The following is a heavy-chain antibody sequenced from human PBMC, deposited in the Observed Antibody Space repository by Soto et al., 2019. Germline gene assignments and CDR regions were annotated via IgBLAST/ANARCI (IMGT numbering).Heavy chain of an antibody. J-gene: IGHJ3*01. CDR1: GGSISSGGYY. D-gene: IGHD3-22*01. CDR3: GIYFDSSGYPPGALDF. CDR2: ISYSGST. Sequence: PSETLSLTCTVSGGSISSGGYYWSWIRQHPGEGLEWIGSISYSGSTYSNPSLKSRVTISIDTSKTQFFLKLTSVTAADTAVYYCGIYFDSSGYPPGALDFWGQGTMVTVPS. V-gene: IGHV4-31*03.